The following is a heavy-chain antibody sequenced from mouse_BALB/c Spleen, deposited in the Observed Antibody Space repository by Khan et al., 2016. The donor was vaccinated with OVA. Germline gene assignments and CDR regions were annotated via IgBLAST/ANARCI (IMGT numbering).Heavy chain of an antibody. CDR2: VNPNTGGS. J-gene: IGHJ3*01. V-gene: IGHV1-26*01. CDR3: ARGYDFFAY. Sequence: VQLQQSGPDLVKPGASVKISCKASGYSFTLYYMTWVKQSHGKSLEWLGRVNPNTGGSDYNQEFKGKAILTVDKSSNTAYMELHSLTSEDSAVYYCARGYDFFAYWGQGTLVTVSA. D-gene: IGHD2-14*01. CDR1: GYSFTLYY.